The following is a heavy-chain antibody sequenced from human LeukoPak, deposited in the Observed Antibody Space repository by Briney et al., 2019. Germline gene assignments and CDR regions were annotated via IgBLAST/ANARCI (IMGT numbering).Heavy chain of an antibody. Sequence: GGSLRLSCAASGSTFSTFGMHWVRQAPGKGLEWVAVIAYDGSNIYYADSVKGRFTISRDNSKNTLYLQMNSLRAEDTAVYYCARDMDSSSHYFDYWGQGALVTVSS. CDR3: ARDMDSSSHYFDY. J-gene: IGHJ4*02. CDR1: GSTFSTFG. V-gene: IGHV3-30*03. D-gene: IGHD6-6*01. CDR2: IAYDGSNI.